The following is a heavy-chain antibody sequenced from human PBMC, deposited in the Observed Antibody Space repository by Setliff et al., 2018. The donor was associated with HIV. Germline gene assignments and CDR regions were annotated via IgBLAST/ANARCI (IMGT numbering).Heavy chain of an antibody. Sequence: ASVKVSCKDSGYTFTSYDINWVRQAAGHGLEWMGWMNPNTYNTGYAQKFQGRVTMTRDTSINTVYMELSSLTCDDTALYYCARQDIPTGYYLFDYWGQGTQVTVSS. CDR2: MNPNTYNT. V-gene: IGHV1-8*02. J-gene: IGHJ4*02. CDR1: GYTFTSYD. CDR3: ARQDIPTGYYLFDY. D-gene: IGHD3-9*01.